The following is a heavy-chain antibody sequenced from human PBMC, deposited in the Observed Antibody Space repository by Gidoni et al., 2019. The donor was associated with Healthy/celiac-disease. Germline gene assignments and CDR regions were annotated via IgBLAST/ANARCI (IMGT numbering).Heavy chain of an antibody. J-gene: IGHJ3*02. D-gene: IGHD3-16*02. CDR3: ARSRYNNQSKYRNTGAFDI. CDR2: ISYDGSNK. Sequence: QVQLVESGGGVVQPGRSLRLSCAASGFTFSSYAMHWVRQAGKGLEWVAVISYDGSNKYYADSVKGRFTISRDNSKNTLYLQMNSLRAEDTAVYYCARSRYNNQSKYRNTGAFDIWGQGTMVTVSS. V-gene: IGHV3-30-3*01. CDR1: GFTFSSYA.